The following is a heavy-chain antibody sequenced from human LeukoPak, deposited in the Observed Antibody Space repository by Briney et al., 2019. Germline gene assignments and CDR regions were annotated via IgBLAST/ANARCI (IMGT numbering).Heavy chain of an antibody. J-gene: IGHJ3*02. Sequence: GGSLRLSCAASGFTFSSYSMNWVRQAPGKGLEWVSSISSSSSYIYYADSVKGRFTISRDNAKNSLYLQMNSLRAGDTAVYYCARVNSYNGFDIWGQGTMVTVSS. D-gene: IGHD2-2*02. CDR3: ARVNSYNGFDI. V-gene: IGHV3-21*01. CDR1: GFTFSSYS. CDR2: ISSSSSYI.